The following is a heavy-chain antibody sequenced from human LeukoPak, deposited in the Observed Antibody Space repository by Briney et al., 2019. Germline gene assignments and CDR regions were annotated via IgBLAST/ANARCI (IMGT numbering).Heavy chain of an antibody. CDR3: ARDGWSLGP. CDR1: GYTFASYG. D-gene: IGHD2-8*01. J-gene: IGHJ5*02. V-gene: IGHV1-18*01. CDR2: ISVYSGNT. Sequence: ASVKGSCKASGYTFASYGVTWVRQAPGQGPEWMAWISVYSGNTEYAQKFQDRVTLTADTSTSTVYMELRSLRSDDTAVYYCARDGWSLGPWGQGTLVTVSS.